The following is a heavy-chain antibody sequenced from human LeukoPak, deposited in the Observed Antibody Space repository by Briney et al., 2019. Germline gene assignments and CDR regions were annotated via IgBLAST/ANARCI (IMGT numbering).Heavy chain of an antibody. CDR3: ARVRSVYYPNYFDY. D-gene: IGHD3-22*01. CDR2: IYYSGST. V-gene: IGHV4-59*01. J-gene: IGHJ4*02. Sequence: SETLYITCTGAGGSISSYYWGWIRQPPGKGLKWVGHIYYSGSTNYNLSLKCRVTISVDTSKIQFSLRLSSVTAADTAVYYCARVRSVYYPNYFDYWGQGTLVTVSS. CDR1: GGSISSYY.